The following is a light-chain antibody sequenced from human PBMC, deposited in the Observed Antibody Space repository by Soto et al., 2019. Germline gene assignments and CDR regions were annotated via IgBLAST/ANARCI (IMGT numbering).Light chain of an antibody. J-gene: IGKJ4*01. V-gene: IGKV1-9*01. CDR3: QQVNSYPLT. CDR1: QDIRSY. CDR2: AAS. Sequence: DIQLTQSPSFLSASVGDRVTITCRASQDIRSYLAWYQQKPGKAPKLQIYAASTLQTGVPSRFSGSGFGTEFTLTISSLQPEDFATYYCQQVNSYPLTFGGGTKVDIK.